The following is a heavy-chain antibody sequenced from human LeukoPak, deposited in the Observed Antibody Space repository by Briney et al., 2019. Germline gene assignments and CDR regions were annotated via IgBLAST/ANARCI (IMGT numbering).Heavy chain of an antibody. CDR1: GFTFTSYW. CDR3: VTDSSTPAY. CDR2: INQDGSEK. Sequence: PGGSLRLSCAASGFTFTSYWMSWVRQAPGKGLAWVANINQDGSEKYYVDSVKGRFTISRDNARNSLHLQMNSLRAEDTAVYYCVTDSSTPAYWGKGPLVTVSS. V-gene: IGHV3-7*04. D-gene: IGHD3-10*01. J-gene: IGHJ4*02.